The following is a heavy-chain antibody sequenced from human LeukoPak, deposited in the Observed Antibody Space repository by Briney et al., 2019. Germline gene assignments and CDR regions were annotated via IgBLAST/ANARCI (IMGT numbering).Heavy chain of an antibody. CDR1: GYTFTSYD. CDR2: MNPNSGNT. Sequence: PSVKVSCKASGYTFTSYDINWVRQATGQGLEWMGWMNPNSGNTGYAQKFQGRVTMTRNTSIGTAYMELSSLRSEDTAVYYCAVYSSSSPWLMDVWGQGTTVTVSS. CDR3: AVYSSSSPWLMDV. J-gene: IGHJ6*02. D-gene: IGHD6-6*01. V-gene: IGHV1-8*01.